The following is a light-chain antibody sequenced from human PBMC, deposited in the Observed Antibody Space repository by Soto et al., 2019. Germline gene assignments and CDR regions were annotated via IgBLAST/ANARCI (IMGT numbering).Light chain of an antibody. CDR2: EDT. Sequence: QSALTQPASVSGSPGQSITISYTGTSSDVGAYKLVSWYQHHPGRAPKLMIYEDTKRPSGVSSRFSGSKSDNTASLTISGIQAEDEADYFCCSYAGSSTWVFGGGTKLTVL. CDR1: SSDVGAYKL. V-gene: IGLV2-23*01. J-gene: IGLJ3*02. CDR3: CSYAGSSTWV.